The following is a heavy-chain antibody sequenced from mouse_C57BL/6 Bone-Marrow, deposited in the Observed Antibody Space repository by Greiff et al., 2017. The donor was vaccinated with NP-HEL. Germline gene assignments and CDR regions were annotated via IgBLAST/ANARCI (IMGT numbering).Heavy chain of an antibody. V-gene: IGHV2-2*01. J-gene: IGHJ1*03. CDR1: GFSLTSYG. CDR3: ARKGSMVTTGNWYFDV. Sequence: VKLEESGPGLVQPSQSLSITCTVSGFSLTSYGVHWVRQSPGKGLEWLGVIWSGGSTDYNAAFISRLSISKDNSKSQVFFKMNSLQADDTAIYYCARKGSMVTTGNWYFDVWGTGTTVTVSS. D-gene: IGHD2-2*01. CDR2: IWSGGST.